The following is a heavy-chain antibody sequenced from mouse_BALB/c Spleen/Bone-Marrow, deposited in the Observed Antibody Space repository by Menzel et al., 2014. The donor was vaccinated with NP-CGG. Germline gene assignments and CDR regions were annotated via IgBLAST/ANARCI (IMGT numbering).Heavy chain of an antibody. CDR2: IDTSDSYT. CDR3: ARRYGHYWYFDV. V-gene: IGHV1-69*01. CDR1: GYTFTDYW. J-gene: IGHJ1*01. D-gene: IGHD2-10*02. Sequence: QESGAELVMPGASVQMSCKASGYTFTDYWMHWVKQRPGQGLEWIGAIDTSDSYTTYNQNFKDKATLTVDESSSTAYMQFSSLTSEDSAVYYCARRYGHYWYFDVWGAGTTVTVSS.